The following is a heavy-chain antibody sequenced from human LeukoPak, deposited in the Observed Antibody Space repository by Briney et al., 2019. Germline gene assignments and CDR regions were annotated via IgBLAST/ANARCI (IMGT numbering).Heavy chain of an antibody. Sequence: GGSLRLSCAASGITFGNNWLHWVRQGPGKGLGSMGRINSDGGGAIYADPVKGRFTVSRDNAKNTLYLQMNSLRAEDTAVYYCARDVPHNWFDTWGQGTLVTVSS. CDR1: GITFGNNW. CDR3: ARDVPHNWFDT. J-gene: IGHJ5*02. V-gene: IGHV3-74*01. CDR2: INSDGGGA.